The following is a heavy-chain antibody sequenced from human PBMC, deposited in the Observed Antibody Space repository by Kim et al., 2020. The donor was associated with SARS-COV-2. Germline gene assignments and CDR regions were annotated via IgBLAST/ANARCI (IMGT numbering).Heavy chain of an antibody. CDR1: GYTFTGYY. CDR2: INPNSGGT. Sequence: ASVKVSCKASGYTFTGYYMHWVRQAPGQGLEWMGWINPNSGGTNYAQKFQGRVTMTRDTSISTAYMELSRLRSDDTAVYYCARVDYDSSGYSPGLGYWGQGTLVTVSS. D-gene: IGHD3-22*01. V-gene: IGHV1-2*02. J-gene: IGHJ4*02. CDR3: ARVDYDSSGYSPGLGY.